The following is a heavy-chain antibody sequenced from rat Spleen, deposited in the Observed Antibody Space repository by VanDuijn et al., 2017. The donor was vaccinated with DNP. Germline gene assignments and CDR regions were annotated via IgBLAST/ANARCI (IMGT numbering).Heavy chain of an antibody. Sequence: QVQLKESGPGLVQPSQTLSLTCTVSGFSLTSFQISWIRQFPGKGLEWMGVIWTDGNTAYNSILTSRLSISRDSSKSQVLLKMNRLRTKDKAIYYCARGGTTGLMDVWGQGTSVTVSS. V-gene: IGHV2-43*01. CDR2: IWTDGNT. D-gene: IGHD1-5*01. CDR3: ARGGTTGLMDV. J-gene: IGHJ4*01. CDR1: GFSLTSFQ.